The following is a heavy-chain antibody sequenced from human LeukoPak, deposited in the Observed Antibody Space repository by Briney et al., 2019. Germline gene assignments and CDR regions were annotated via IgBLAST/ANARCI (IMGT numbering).Heavy chain of an antibody. D-gene: IGHD4-17*01. CDR2: ISSSGSTI. J-gene: IGHJ3*02. Sequence: QPGGSLRLSCAASGFTFSSYEMNWVRQAPGKGLEWVSYISSSGSTIYYADAVKGRFTISRDNAKNSLYLQMNSRRAEDTAVYYCARWDPDYGDPHDAFDIWGQGTMVTVSS. CDR1: GFTFSSYE. V-gene: IGHV3-48*03. CDR3: ARWDPDYGDPHDAFDI.